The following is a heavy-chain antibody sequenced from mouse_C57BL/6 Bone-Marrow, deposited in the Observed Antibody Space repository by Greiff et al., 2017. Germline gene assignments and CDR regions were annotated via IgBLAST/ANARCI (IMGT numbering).Heavy chain of an antibody. CDR1: GYTFTSSW. V-gene: IGHV1-50*01. Sequence: QVQLQQPGAELVKPGASVKLSCKASGYTFTSSWMQWVKQRPGQGLEWIGELDPSDSYTNYNQKFKGKATLTVDTSSSTAYMQLSSLTSEDSAVYYCAREVYSNSYFDYWGQGTTLTVSS. J-gene: IGHJ2*01. CDR2: LDPSDSYT. D-gene: IGHD2-5*01. CDR3: AREVYSNSYFDY.